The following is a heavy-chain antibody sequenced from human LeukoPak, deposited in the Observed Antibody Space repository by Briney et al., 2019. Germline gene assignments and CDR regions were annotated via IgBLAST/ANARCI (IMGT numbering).Heavy chain of an antibody. J-gene: IGHJ4*02. D-gene: IGHD1-26*01. V-gene: IGHV3-53*01. CDR3: ATMGSIVGATSHFDY. Sequence: GGSLRLSCAASGFTVSSNYMSWVRQAPGKGLEWVSVIYSGGSTYYADSVKGRFTISRDNSKNTLYLQMNSLRAEDTAVYYCATMGSIVGATSHFDYWGQGTLVTVSS. CDR1: GFTVSSNY. CDR2: IYSGGST.